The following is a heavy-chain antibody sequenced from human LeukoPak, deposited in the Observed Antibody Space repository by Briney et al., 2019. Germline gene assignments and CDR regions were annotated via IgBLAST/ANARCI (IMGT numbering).Heavy chain of an antibody. Sequence: GGSLRLSCAASGFTFSSYAMSWVRQAPGKGLEWVSAISGSGGSTYYADSVKGRFTISRDNAKNSLYLQMNSLRAEDTALYYCAKSDYYDSSGYYGYWGQGTLVTVSS. CDR1: GFTFSSYA. CDR3: AKSDYYDSSGYYGY. J-gene: IGHJ4*02. CDR2: ISGSGGST. V-gene: IGHV3-23*01. D-gene: IGHD3-22*01.